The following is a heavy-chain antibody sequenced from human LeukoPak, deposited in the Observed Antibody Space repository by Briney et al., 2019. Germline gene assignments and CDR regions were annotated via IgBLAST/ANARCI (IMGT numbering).Heavy chain of an antibody. Sequence: GGSLRLSCAVSGFTVSNNYMNWVRQAPGRGLEWVSIIYSDGSTYYADSVKGRFTISRDNSKNTLYLQMNSLRVEDTAVYYCARDSGDGDYTPDMDVWGKGTTVTVSS. CDR3: ARDSGDGDYTPDMDV. V-gene: IGHV3-53*01. D-gene: IGHD2-21*02. CDR2: IYSDGST. CDR1: GFTVSNNY. J-gene: IGHJ6*03.